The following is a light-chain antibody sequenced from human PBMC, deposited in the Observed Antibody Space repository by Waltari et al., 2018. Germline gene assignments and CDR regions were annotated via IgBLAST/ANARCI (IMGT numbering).Light chain of an antibody. Sequence: SSELTQDPAVSVALGQTVRLTCHRDRPRRYYSNWYQQRPGQAPRRVIYDKNNRPSGVPDRFSGSSSHNTGSWTITGAQAEDEASYYCHSRDASGVAGSFGGGTKLTVL. V-gene: IGLV3-19*01. CDR2: DKN. CDR3: HSRDASGVAGS. CDR1: RPRRYY. J-gene: IGLJ2*01.